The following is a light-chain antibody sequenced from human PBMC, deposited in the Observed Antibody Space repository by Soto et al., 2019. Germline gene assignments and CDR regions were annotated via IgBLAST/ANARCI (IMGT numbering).Light chain of an antibody. J-gene: IGKJ1*01. V-gene: IGKV1-27*01. CDR2: AAS. CDR1: QDISNY. Sequence: DVQRAQYASCLCASVGDRVKITCRTIQDISNYSAWYHQTPGKVPKLLIYAASSLRSGVPSRFTASAFVTDFTPTISSLQPEDVATYPRQHYGRPAAPRTFGHGTKVDIK. CDR3: QHYGRPAAPRT.